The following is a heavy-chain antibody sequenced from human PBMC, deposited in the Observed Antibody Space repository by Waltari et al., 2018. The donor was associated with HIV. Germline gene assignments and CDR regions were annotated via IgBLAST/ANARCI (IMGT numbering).Heavy chain of an antibody. D-gene: IGHD2-2*01. V-gene: IGHV4-34*01. CDR3: ARGDRYCSSTGCHGDAFDI. CDR2: ISHSGST. CDR1: GGSFSGYY. Sequence: QVQVQQWGAGLLKPSETLSLTCAVYGGSFSGYYWSWIRQPPGTGLEWIGEISHSGSTNHNPSLKSRVSISVDTSKNQFSLRLSSVTAADTAVYYCARGDRYCSSTGCHGDAFDIWGLGTMVTVSS. J-gene: IGHJ3*02.